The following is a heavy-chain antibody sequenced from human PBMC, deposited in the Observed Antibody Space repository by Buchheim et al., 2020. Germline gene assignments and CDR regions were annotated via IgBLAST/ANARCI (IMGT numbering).Heavy chain of an antibody. CDR1: GFTFSSST. CDR2: ICGNGGST. Sequence: EVQLLESGGGLVQSGGSLRLSCVVSGFTFSSSTMIWVRQAPGKGLEWVSAICGNGGSTYYADSVKGRFTISRDNSKNTLYLQMNSLRAEATAEYYCAKDRVGATYYYYGMDVWGQGTT. D-gene: IGHD1-26*01. J-gene: IGHJ6*02. V-gene: IGHV3-23*01. CDR3: AKDRVGATYYYYGMDV.